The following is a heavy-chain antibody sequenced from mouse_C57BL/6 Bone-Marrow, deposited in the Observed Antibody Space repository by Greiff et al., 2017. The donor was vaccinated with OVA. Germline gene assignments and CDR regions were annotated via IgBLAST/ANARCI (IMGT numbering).Heavy chain of an antibody. V-gene: IGHV1-26*01. CDR3: ARPLDYYGSSYWYFDV. Sequence: EVQLQRSGPELVKPGASVKISCKASGYTFTDYYMNWVKQSHGKSLEWIGDINPNNGGTSYNQKFKGKATLTVDKSSSTAYMELRSLTSEDSAVYYCARPLDYYGSSYWYFDVGGTGTTVTVSA. CDR1: GYTFTDYY. CDR2: INPNNGGT. D-gene: IGHD1-1*01. J-gene: IGHJ1*03.